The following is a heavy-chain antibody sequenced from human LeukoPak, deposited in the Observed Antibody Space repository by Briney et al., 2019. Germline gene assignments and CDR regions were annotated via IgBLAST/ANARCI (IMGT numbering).Heavy chain of an antibody. CDR2: IYYSGST. CDR1: GGSISSSSYY. D-gene: IGHD3-3*01. V-gene: IGHV4-39*01. CDR3: ARGPTRRYDFWSGSASSWFDP. J-gene: IGHJ5*02. Sequence: SETLSLTCTVSGGSISSSSYYWGWIRQPPGTGLEWIGSIYYSGSTYYNPSLKSRVTISVDTSKNQFSLKLSSVTAADTAVYYCARGPTRRYDFWSGSASSWFDPWGQGTLVTVSS.